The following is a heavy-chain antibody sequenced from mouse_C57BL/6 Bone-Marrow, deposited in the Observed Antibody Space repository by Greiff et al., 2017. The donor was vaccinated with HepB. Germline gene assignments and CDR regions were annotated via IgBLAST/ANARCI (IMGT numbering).Heavy chain of an antibody. V-gene: IGHV5-12*01. CDR3: ARHYYGSSP. J-gene: IGHJ4*01. Sequence: EVKLVESGGGLVQPGGSLKLSCAASGFTFSDYYMYWVRQTPEKRLEWVAYISNGGGSTYYQDTVKGRFTIARDNAKNTLYLQMSSLKSEDTAMYYCARHYYGSSPWGQGTSVTVSS. CDR2: ISNGGGST. D-gene: IGHD1-1*01. CDR1: GFTFSDYY.